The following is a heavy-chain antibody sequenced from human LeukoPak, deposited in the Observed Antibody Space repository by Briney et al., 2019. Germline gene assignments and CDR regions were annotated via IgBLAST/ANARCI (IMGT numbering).Heavy chain of an antibody. Sequence: QPGGSLRLSCAASGFTFSSYAMSWVRKAPGRGLEWVAVFRASDERTYYAESLKDRVTISRDKSMKTLYLQMHRLRIEDTAVYYCAREQRSTDYDDYGGGDYNYPMDVWGQGTTVTVS. CDR1: GFTFSSYA. CDR3: AREQRSTDYDDYGGGDYNYPMDV. D-gene: IGHD4-17*01. V-gene: IGHV3-23*01. J-gene: IGHJ6*02. CDR2: FRASDERT.